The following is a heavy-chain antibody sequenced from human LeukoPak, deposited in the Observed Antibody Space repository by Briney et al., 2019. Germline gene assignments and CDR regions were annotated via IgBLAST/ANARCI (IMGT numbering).Heavy chain of an antibody. Sequence: ASVKVSCKASGYTFTGYYMHWVRQAPGQGLEWMGWINPNSGGTNYAQKFQGRVTMTRDTSISTAYMELSRLRSDDTAVYYCARDPSLRSYYYMDVWGKGTTVTVSS. CDR3: ARDPSLRSYYYMDV. V-gene: IGHV1-2*02. CDR2: INPNSGGT. J-gene: IGHJ6*03. D-gene: IGHD6-6*01. CDR1: GYTFTGYY.